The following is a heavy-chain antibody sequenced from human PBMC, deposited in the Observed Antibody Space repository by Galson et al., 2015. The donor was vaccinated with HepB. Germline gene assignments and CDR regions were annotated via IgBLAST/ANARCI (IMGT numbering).Heavy chain of an antibody. CDR3: AKDLGGGPTKNYYYYGMDV. CDR2: ISYDGSNK. D-gene: IGHD3-16*01. J-gene: IGHJ6*02. Sequence: SLRLSCAASGFTFSSYGMHWVRQAPDKGLEWVAVISYDGSNKYYADSVKGRFTISRDNSKNTLYLQMNSLRAEDTAVYYCAKDLGGGPTKNYYYYGMDVWGQGTTVTVSS. CDR1: GFTFSSYG. V-gene: IGHV3-30*18.